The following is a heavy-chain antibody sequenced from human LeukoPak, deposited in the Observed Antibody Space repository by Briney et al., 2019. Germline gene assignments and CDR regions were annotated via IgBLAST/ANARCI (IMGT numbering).Heavy chain of an antibody. Sequence: SETLSLTCTVSGGSISSGSYYWSWIRQPAGKGLEWIGRIYTSGSTNYNPSLESRVTISVDTSKNQFSLKLSSVTVADTAVYYCARLSLFGDPFDYWGQGTLVTVSS. CDR3: ARLSLFGDPFDY. V-gene: IGHV4-61*02. CDR2: IYTSGST. CDR1: GGSISSGSYY. J-gene: IGHJ4*02. D-gene: IGHD4-17*01.